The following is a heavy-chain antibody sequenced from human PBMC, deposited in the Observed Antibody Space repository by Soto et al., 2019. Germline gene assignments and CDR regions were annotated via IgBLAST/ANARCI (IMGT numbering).Heavy chain of an antibody. CDR2: ISSSGSTI. Sequence: KPGGSLRLSCAASGFTFSEYYMSWIRQAPGKGLEWVSYISSSGSTIYYADSVKGRFTISRDNAKNSLYLQMNSLRAEDTAVYYCARDSVVVPAARDYWGQGTLVTVSS. CDR1: GFTFSEYY. CDR3: ARDSVVVPAARDY. J-gene: IGHJ4*02. V-gene: IGHV3-11*01. D-gene: IGHD2-2*01.